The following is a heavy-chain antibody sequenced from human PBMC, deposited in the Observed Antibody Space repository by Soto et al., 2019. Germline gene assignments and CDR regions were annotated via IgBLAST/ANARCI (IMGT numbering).Heavy chain of an antibody. V-gene: IGHV3-23*01. Sequence: GGSLRLSCAASGFTFSSYAMSWVRQAPGKGLEWVSVISGSDDSTYYADSVKGRFTISRDNSKNTLYLQMNSLSAEDTAVYYCARDQSYYYYGMDVWGQGTTVTVSS. CDR2: ISGSDDST. J-gene: IGHJ6*02. CDR3: ARDQSYYYYGMDV. CDR1: GFTFSSYA.